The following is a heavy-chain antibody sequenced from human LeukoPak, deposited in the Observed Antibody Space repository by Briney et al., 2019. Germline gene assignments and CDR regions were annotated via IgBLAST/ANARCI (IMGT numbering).Heavy chain of an antibody. D-gene: IGHD6-19*01. V-gene: IGHV3-30*18. J-gene: IGHJ4*02. CDR1: GFTFSSYG. Sequence: GGSLRLSCAASGFTFSSYGMHWVRQAPGKGLEGVAVISYDGSNKYYADSVKGRFTISRDNSQNTLYLQMNSLRAEDTAVYYCAKALIAVAVFDYWGQGTLVTVSS. CDR3: AKALIAVAVFDY. CDR2: ISYDGSNK.